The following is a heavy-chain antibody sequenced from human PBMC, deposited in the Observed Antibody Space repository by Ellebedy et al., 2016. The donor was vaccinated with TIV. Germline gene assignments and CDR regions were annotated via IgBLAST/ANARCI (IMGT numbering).Heavy chain of an antibody. CDR2: TYYRSNWYN. D-gene: IGHD6-13*01. V-gene: IGHV6-1*01. J-gene: IGHJ4*02. CDR1: GASVSSNSAA. Sequence: MPSETLSLTCAISGASVSSNSAAWNWLRQSPSRGLEWLGRTYYRSNWYNDYAVSVKSRITINPDTAKNQFSLQLNSVTPEDTAVYYCARDPRIASAHYFDYWGQGTLVTVSS. CDR3: ARDPRIASAHYFDY.